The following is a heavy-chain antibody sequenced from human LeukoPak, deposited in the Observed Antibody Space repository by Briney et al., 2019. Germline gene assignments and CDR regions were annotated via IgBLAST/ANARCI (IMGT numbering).Heavy chain of an antibody. Sequence: SETLSLTCTVSGGSISSYYWSWIRQPAGKGLEWIGRIYTSGSTNYNPSLKSRVTMSVDTSKNQFSLKLSSVTAADTAVYYCARDPYYDFWSGYYLNPYYFDYWGQGTLVTVSS. V-gene: IGHV4-4*07. CDR1: GGSISSYY. D-gene: IGHD3-3*01. CDR2: IYTSGST. CDR3: ARDPYYDFWSGYYLNPYYFDY. J-gene: IGHJ4*02.